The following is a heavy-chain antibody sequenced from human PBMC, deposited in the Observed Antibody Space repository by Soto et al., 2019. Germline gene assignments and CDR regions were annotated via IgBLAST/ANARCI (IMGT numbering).Heavy chain of an antibody. D-gene: IGHD6-13*01. J-gene: IGHJ4*02. CDR1: GYTFTGYY. V-gene: IGHV1-2*04. Sequence: QVQLVQSGAEVKKPGASVKVSCKASGYTFTGYYMHWVRQAPGQGLEWMGWINPNSGGTNYAQKFQGWVNMPRDTSISRAYMELSRVRSDDKAVYYCASDIAAAGRYFDYWGQGTLVTVSS. CDR2: INPNSGGT. CDR3: ASDIAAAGRYFDY.